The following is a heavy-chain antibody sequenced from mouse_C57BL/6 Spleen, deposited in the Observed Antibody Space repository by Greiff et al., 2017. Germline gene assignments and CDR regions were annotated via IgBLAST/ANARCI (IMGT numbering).Heavy chain of an antibody. CDR2: ISDGGSYT. V-gene: IGHV5-4*01. CDR1: GFTFSSYA. J-gene: IGHJ1*03. D-gene: IGHD1-1*01. Sequence: EVKLMESGGGLVKPGGSLKLSCAASGFTFSSYAMSWVRQTPEKRLEWVATISDGGSYTYYPDTVKGRFTISRDNAKNNLYLQMSHLKSEDTAMYYCARESLCVITTVVATGAFDGWGTGTTVTVSS. CDR3: ARESLCVITTVVATGAFDG.